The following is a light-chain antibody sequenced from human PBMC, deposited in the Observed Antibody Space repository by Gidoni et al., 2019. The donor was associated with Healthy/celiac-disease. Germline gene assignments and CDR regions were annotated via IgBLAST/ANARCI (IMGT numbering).Light chain of an antibody. V-gene: IGLV2-11*01. CDR1: NSDVGGYNY. CDR3: CSYAGSYTYV. Sequence: QSALTQPRSVSGSPGQSVTISCNGTNSDVGGYNYVSWYQQHPGKAPKLMIYDVSKRPSGVPDRFSGSKSGNTASLTISGLQAEDEADYYCCSYAGSYTYVFGTGTKVTVL. CDR2: DVS. J-gene: IGLJ1*01.